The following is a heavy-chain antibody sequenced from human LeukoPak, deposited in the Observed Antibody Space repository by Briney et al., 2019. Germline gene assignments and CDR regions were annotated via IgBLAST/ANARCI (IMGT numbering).Heavy chain of an antibody. V-gene: IGHV3-49*04. CDR1: GFTFGDYA. D-gene: IGHD2-8*01. Sequence: GGSLRLSCTASGFTFGDYAMSWVRQAPGKGLEWVGFIRSKAYGGTTEYAASVKGRFTISRDDSKSIAYLQMNSLKTEDTAVYYCTKGQRSYYCTNGVCLTHYWGQGTLVTVSS. CDR2: IRSKAYGGTT. J-gene: IGHJ4*02. CDR3: TKGQRSYYCTNGVCLTHY.